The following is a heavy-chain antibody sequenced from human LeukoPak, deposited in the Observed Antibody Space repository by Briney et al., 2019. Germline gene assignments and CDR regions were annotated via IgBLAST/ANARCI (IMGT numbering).Heavy chain of an antibody. CDR2: TYYRSKGYI. CDR3: ARQRSGWWHFDY. Sequence: SQTLSLTCAISGDTVSSDSATWNWIRQSPSRGLEWLGRTYYRSKGYIDYAVSVKSRIRIKSDTSKNQFSLQVNSVTPEDTAVYYCARQRSGWWHFDYWGKGTLVTVSS. V-gene: IGHV6-1*01. J-gene: IGHJ4*02. CDR1: GDTVSSDSAT. D-gene: IGHD6-19*01.